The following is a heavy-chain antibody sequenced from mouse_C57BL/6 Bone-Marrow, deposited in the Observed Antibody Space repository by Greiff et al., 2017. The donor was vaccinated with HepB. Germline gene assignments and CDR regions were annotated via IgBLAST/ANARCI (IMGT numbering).Heavy chain of an antibody. CDR1: GYTFTSYD. CDR3: ASFDGYYLYYFDY. CDR2: IYPRDGST. V-gene: IGHV1-85*01. Sequence: VQLQQSGPELVKPGASVKLSCKASGYTFTSYDINWVKQRPGQGLEWIGWIYPRDGSTKYNEKFKGKATLTVDTSSSTAYMELHSLTSEDSAVYFCASFDGYYLYYFDYWGQGTTLTVSS. D-gene: IGHD2-3*01. J-gene: IGHJ2*01.